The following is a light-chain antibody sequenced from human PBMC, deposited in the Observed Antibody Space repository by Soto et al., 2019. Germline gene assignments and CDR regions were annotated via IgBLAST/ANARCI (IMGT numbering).Light chain of an antibody. CDR2: DVS. CDR1: QSVTSTY. V-gene: IGKV3-11*01. Sequence: EIVLTQSPGTLSLSPGERAPLSCRASQSVTSTYLAWYQQKPGQPPRLLIYDVSNRATGIPARFSGSGSGTDFTLTITSLEPEDFAVYFCHQRYNWPRVTFGQGTRLEIK. J-gene: IGKJ5*01. CDR3: HQRYNWPRVT.